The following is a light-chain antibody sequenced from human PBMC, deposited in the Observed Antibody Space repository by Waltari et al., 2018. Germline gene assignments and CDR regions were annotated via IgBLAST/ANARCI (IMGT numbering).Light chain of an antibody. CDR3: MQTLQTPRA. V-gene: IGKV2-28*01. CDR2: LGS. J-gene: IGKJ3*01. Sequence: DVVMTQSPLSLTVTPGEPASLSCRSRQSLLDTNGDNYLDWYLQKPGQSPQLLIYLGSNRASGVPDRFSGSGSGTDFTLKVSRVEAEDVGIYYCMQTLQTPRAFGPGTKVDIK. CDR1: QSLLDTNGDNY.